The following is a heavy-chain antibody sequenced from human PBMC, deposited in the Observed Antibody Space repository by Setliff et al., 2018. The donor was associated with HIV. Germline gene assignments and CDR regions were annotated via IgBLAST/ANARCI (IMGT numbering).Heavy chain of an antibody. J-gene: IGHJ4*02. CDR1: GESFSTYF. V-gene: IGHV4-34*01. D-gene: IGHD2-8*01. Sequence: SETLSLTCAVYGESFSTYFWNWIRQPPGKRLEWIGQINHSGNTNYNPSLKSRVTISMGTSRNQFSLKLRSVTAADTAVYYCATGLIMAPDYWGQGSLVTVSS. CDR2: INHSGNT. CDR3: ATGLIMAPDY.